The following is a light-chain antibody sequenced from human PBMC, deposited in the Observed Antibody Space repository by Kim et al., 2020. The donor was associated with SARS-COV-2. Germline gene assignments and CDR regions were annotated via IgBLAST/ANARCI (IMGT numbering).Light chain of an antibody. V-gene: IGKV4-1*01. CDR2: WTS. J-gene: IGKJ4*01. CDR1: QSVLCRANNKDY. CDR3: QKYNNVPLT. Sequence: ANMNGKASQSVLCRANNKDYIAWYQQRQGQPPKLLIYWTSIGGFGGPDRCSGRGSGRDFTLTISSLQAEDVAVYHSQKYNNVPLTFGGGTKVDIK.